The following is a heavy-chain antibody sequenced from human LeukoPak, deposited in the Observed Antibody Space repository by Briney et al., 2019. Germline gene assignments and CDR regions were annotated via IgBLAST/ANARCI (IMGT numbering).Heavy chain of an antibody. CDR1: GNSISSGYH. CDR2: IYHSGST. Sequence: SETLSLTCTVSGNSISSGYHWGWIRQPPGKGLEWIGSIYHSGSTYYNPSLKSRVTISVDTSKNQFSLMLRSVTAADTAVYYCARLYGNYQNYFDYWGQGTLVTVSS. D-gene: IGHD1-7*01. CDR3: ARLYGNYQNYFDY. J-gene: IGHJ4*02. V-gene: IGHV4-38-2*02.